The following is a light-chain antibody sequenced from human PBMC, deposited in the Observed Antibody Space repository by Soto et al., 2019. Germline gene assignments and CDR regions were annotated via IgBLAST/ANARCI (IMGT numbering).Light chain of an antibody. Sequence: QSALTQPASVSGSPGQSITISCTGTSSDVGGYNYVSWYQQHPGKAPKLMIYDVSNRPSGVSNRFSGSKSGNTACLTISGLQAEDEADYYCSSYTRSSTLYVVFAGGTKLTVL. CDR1: SSDVGGYNY. CDR2: DVS. V-gene: IGLV2-14*01. CDR3: SSYTRSSTLYVV. J-gene: IGLJ2*01.